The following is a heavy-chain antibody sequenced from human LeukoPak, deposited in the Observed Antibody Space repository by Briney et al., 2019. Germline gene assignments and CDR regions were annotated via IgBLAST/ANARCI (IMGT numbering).Heavy chain of an antibody. CDR2: IYYSGST. CDR1: GGSISSYY. D-gene: IGHD6-13*01. V-gene: IGHV4-39*01. CDR3: ARPRIAAAGRGYFDY. J-gene: IGHJ4*02. Sequence: SETLSLTCTVSGGSISSYYWGWIRQPPGKGLEWIGSIYYSGSTYYNPSLKSRVTISVDTSKNQFSLKLSSVTAADTAVYYCARPRIAAAGRGYFDYWGQGTLVTVSS.